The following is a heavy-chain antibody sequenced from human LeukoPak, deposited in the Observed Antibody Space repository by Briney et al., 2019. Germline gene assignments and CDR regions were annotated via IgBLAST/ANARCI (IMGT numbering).Heavy chain of an antibody. D-gene: IGHD3-9*01. CDR2: IKSKTDGGTT. Sequence: PGGPLRLSCAASGFTFSNAWMNWVRQAPGKGLGWVGRIKSKTDGGTTDYAAPVKGRFTISRDDSKNTLYLQMNSLKTEDTAVYYCTTEGLRYYDILTDDAFDIWGQGTMVTVSS. CDR1: GFTFSNAW. V-gene: IGHV3-15*07. J-gene: IGHJ3*02. CDR3: TTEGLRYYDILTDDAFDI.